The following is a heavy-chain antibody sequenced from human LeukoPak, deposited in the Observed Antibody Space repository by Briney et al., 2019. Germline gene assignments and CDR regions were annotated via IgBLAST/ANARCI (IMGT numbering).Heavy chain of an antibody. J-gene: IGHJ6*03. CDR2: MNPNSGGA. V-gene: IGHV1-2*06. D-gene: IGHD6-19*01. CDR1: GYTFTDYY. CDR3: GRPAVAGYYYMDV. Sequence: GSVKVSCKASGYTFTDYYMHWVRQAPGQGLEWMGRMNPNSGGANYAQKFQDRVTMTRDTSINTAYMELSRLRSDDTAVYYCGRPAVAGYYYMDVWGKGTTVTVSS.